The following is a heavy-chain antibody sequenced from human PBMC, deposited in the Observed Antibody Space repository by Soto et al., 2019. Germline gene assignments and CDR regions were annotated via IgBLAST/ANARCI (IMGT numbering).Heavy chain of an antibody. V-gene: IGHV1-69*13. J-gene: IGHJ6*02. Sequence: GASMKVTCKASGGTFSSYAISWVRQAPGQGLEWMGGIIPIFGTANYAQKFQGRVTITADESTSTVYMELSSLRSEDTAVYYCARGRVPHYYYGMDVWGQGTTVTVSS. CDR1: GGTFSSYA. CDR3: ARGRVPHYYYGMDV. D-gene: IGHD2-2*01. CDR2: IIPIFGTA.